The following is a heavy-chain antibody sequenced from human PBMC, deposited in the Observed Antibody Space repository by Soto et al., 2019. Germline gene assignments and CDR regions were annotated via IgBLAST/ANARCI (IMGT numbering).Heavy chain of an antibody. V-gene: IGHV4-59*01. CDR1: GGSISSYY. J-gene: IGHJ6*02. CDR3: ARVLYSSSWSPPYYYYGMDV. CDR2: IYYSGST. D-gene: IGHD6-13*01. Sequence: SETLSLTCTVSGGSISSYYWSWIRQPPGKGLEWIGYIYYSGSTNYNPSLKSRVTISVDTSKNQCSLKLSSVTAADTAVYYCARVLYSSSWSPPYYYYGMDVWGQGTTVTVSS.